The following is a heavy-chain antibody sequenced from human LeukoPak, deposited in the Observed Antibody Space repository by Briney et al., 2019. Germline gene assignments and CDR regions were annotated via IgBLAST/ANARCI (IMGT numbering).Heavy chain of an antibody. Sequence: SQTLSLTCTVSGGSISSGSYYWSWIRQPAGKGLEWIGRIYTSGSTNYNPSLKSRVTISVDTSKNQFSLKLSSVTAADTAVHYCARPTTIDAFDIWGQGTMVTVSS. CDR3: ARPTTIDAFDI. CDR2: IYTSGST. CDR1: GGSISSGSYY. J-gene: IGHJ3*02. V-gene: IGHV4-61*02. D-gene: IGHD3-9*01.